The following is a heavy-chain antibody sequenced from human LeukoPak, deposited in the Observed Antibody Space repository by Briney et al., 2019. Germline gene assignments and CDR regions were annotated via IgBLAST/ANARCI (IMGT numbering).Heavy chain of an antibody. D-gene: IGHD4-17*01. CDR1: GDSFSGYY. CDR2: INHRGTT. Sequence: SETLSLTCAVYGDSFSGYYWSWIRQPPGKGLEWIAEINHRGTTHYNPSLKSRVNISADTSKNQFSLHLDSVTAADTAVYYCARRVMTTVTKGNWYFDLWGRGTLVTVSS. J-gene: IGHJ2*01. V-gene: IGHV4-34*01. CDR3: ARRVMTTVTKGNWYFDL.